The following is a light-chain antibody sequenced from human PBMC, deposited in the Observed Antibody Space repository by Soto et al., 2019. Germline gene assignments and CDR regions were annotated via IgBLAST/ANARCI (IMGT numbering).Light chain of an antibody. CDR1: QDISSW. CDR2: GAS. Sequence: DIQMTQAPSSVSASVGDRVTITCRASQDISSWLAWFQQKPGKAPKFLIYGASTLQSGVPSRFNGSGSGTEFTLSISSVQPENFATYYCQQAKIFPPPFARGTRREIK. CDR3: QQAKIFPPP. V-gene: IGKV1-12*01. J-gene: IGKJ5*01.